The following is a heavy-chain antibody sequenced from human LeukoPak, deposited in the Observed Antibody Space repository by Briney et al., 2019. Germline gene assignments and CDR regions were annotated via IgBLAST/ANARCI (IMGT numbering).Heavy chain of an antibody. CDR2: ITHGGDSA. CDR3: ARDSGLSTPLDH. D-gene: IGHD2/OR15-2a*01. Sequence: GGSLRLTCAASGFTFRTFSMNWVRQAPGKGLVWVSRITHGGDSAEYAGSVEGRFTTSRGNAKNTVYLQLNSLRAEDTAVYYCARDSGLSTPLDHWGQGALVTVSS. V-gene: IGHV3-74*03. CDR1: GFTFRTFS. J-gene: IGHJ4*02.